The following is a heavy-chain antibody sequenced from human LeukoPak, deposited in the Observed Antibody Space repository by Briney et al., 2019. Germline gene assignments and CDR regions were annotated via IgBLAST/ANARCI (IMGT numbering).Heavy chain of an antibody. CDR1: GFIFCDYW. J-gene: IGHJ3*02. V-gene: IGHV3-7*01. CDR3: ARVLRSYCCAFDI. D-gene: IGHD3-16*02. CDR2: IKQDGTEK. Sequence: GGSLRLSCAASGFIFCDYWMSWVLQAPGKGLKRVAVIKQDGTEKFYVDSVKGRSTISRDDAENSLYLQMNSLRVEDTAVYYCARVLRSYCCAFDIWGQGTMVTVSS.